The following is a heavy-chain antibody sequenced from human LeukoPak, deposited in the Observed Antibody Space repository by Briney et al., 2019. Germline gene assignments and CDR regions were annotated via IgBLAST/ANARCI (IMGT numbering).Heavy chain of an antibody. V-gene: IGHV3-23*01. Sequence: GGSLRLSCEASGITFISYDMSWVRQASGKGLEWISAISDRGKTDYADSVKGRFTISRDNSKNTLYLQLSSLRAEDTAMYYCAKLPTIFGVADSFDIWGQGTFVTVSS. D-gene: IGHD3-3*01. CDR2: ISDRGKT. CDR1: GITFISYD. J-gene: IGHJ3*02. CDR3: AKLPTIFGVADSFDI.